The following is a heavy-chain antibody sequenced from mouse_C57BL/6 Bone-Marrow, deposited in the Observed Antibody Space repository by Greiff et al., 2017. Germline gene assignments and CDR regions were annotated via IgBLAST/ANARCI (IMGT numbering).Heavy chain of an antibody. CDR2: IYWVDDK. CDR3: ARRAFYYYVFDY. V-gene: IGHV8-12*01. J-gene: IGHJ2*01. D-gene: IGHD1-1*01. CDR1: GFSLSTYGMG. Sequence: QVQLKESGPGILQPSQTLSLTCSFSGFSLSTYGMGVSWLRQPSGKGLEWLAHIYWVDDKRYNPSLKSRLTSSKDTSRNPVFRKITSVDTADTATYYCARRAFYYYVFDYGGQGTTLTVSS.